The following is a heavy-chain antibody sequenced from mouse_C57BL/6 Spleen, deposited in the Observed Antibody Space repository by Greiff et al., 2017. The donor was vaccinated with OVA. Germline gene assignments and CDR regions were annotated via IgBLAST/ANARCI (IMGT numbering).Heavy chain of an antibody. D-gene: IGHD2-5*01. CDR3: ARKGSNYEDYAMDY. J-gene: IGHJ4*01. CDR2: IWTGGGT. CDR1: GFSLTSYA. Sequence: VHLVESGPGLVAPSQSLSITCTVSGFSLTSYAISWVRQPPGKGLEWLGVIWTGGGTNYNSALKSRLSISKDNSKSQVFLKMNSLQTDDTARYYCARKGSNYEDYAMDYWGQGTSVTVSS. V-gene: IGHV2-9-1*01.